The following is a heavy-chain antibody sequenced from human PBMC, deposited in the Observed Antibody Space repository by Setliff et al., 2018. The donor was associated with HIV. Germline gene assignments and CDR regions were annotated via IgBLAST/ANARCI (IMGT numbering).Heavy chain of an antibody. V-gene: IGHV4-39*01. CDR2: VYYSGTT. CDR1: GGSISTSGPGYY. CDR3: ARHGQGGIAARQSYYYYYMDV. J-gene: IGHJ6*03. D-gene: IGHD6-6*01. Sequence: PSETLSLTCTVSGGSISTSGPGYYWGWVRQPPGGGLEWIGSVYYSGTTYYNPSLKSRVTISVDTSKNQFSLKLSSVTAADTAVYYCARHGQGGIAARQSYYYYYMDVWGKGTTVTVSS.